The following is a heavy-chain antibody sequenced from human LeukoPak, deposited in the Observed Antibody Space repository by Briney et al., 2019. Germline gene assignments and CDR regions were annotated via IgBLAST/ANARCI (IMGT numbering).Heavy chain of an antibody. CDR2: MNPNSGNT. CDR1: GYSFTNYD. J-gene: IGHJ4*02. V-gene: IGHV1-8*01. CDR3: ARADYDTSASTRKQIDY. Sequence: ASVKVSCKASGYSFTNYDINWVRQATGQGLEWMGWMNPNSGNTAYAQKFQGRVTMTRDTSISKAYMEPSSLKSEDTAVYLCARADYDTSASTRKQIDYWGQGTLVTVSS. D-gene: IGHD3-22*01.